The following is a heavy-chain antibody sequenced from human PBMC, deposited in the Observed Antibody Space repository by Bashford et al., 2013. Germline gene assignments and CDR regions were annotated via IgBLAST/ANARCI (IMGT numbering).Heavy chain of an antibody. CDR1: GGSITSGGYY. Sequence: SETLSLTCTVSGGSITSGGYYCSWIRQHPGKGLEWIGFIYYSGSTKYNPSLKGRVTISVDTSKNQFSLKLTSVTAADTAVYYCARRGGDPFDYWGQGTLVTVSS. CDR2: IYYSGST. J-gene: IGHJ4*02. D-gene: IGHD4-17*01. V-gene: IGHV4-61*08. CDR3: ARRGGDPFDY.